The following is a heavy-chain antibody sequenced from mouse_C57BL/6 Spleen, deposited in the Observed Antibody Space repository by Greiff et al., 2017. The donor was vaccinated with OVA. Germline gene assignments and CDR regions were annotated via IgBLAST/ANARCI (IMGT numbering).Heavy chain of an antibody. CDR1: GFTFSDAW. J-gene: IGHJ4*01. V-gene: IGHV6-6*01. CDR2: IRNKANNHAT. Sequence: EVQGVESGGGLVQPGGSMKLSCAASGFTFSDAWMDWVRQSPEKGLEWVAEIRNKANNHATYYAESVKGRFTISRDDSKSSVYLQMNSLRAEDTGIYYCTGDTFTYAMDYWGQGTSVTVSS. CDR3: TGDTFTYAMDY.